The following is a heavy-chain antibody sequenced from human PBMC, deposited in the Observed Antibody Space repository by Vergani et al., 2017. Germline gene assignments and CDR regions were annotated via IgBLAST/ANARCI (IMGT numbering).Heavy chain of an antibody. CDR2: INHSGST. D-gene: IGHD3-22*01. J-gene: IGHJ4*02. V-gene: IGHV4-34*01. CDR3: ARGLGDSSGYYFFDY. CDR1: GGSFSGYY. Sequence: QVQLQQWGAGLLKPSETLSLTCAVYGGSFSGYYWSWIRQPPGKGLEWSGEINHSGSTNYNPSHKSRVTISVDTSKNQFSLKLSSVTAADTAVYYCARGLGDSSGYYFFDYWGQGTLVTVSS.